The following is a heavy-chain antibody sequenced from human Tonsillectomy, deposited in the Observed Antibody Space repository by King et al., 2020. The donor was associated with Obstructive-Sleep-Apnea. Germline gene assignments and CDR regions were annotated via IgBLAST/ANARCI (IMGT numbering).Heavy chain of an antibody. D-gene: IGHD2-2*01. V-gene: IGHV3-21*01. CDR1: GFTFSSHS. Sequence: VQLVESGGGLVKPGGSLRLSCAASGFTFSSHSMNWVRQAPGKGLEWVSSISSSSSYIYYADSVKGRFTISRDNAKNSLYLQMNSLRAEDTAVYYCARDLGYCSSTSCYANYYYYGMDVWGQGTTVTVSS. CDR2: ISSSSSYI. J-gene: IGHJ6*02. CDR3: ARDLGYCSSTSCYANYYYYGMDV.